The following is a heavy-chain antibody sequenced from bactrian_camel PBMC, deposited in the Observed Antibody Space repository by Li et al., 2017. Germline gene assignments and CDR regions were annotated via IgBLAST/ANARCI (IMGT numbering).Heavy chain of an antibody. Sequence: GSLRLSCGASGSIYGDACMGWFRQAPGQEREGVAAIYIGDGARFYADSTFYADSVEDRFTISQDNAKNTLYLQMNSPKPEDSAMYYCAASRNYLSYIRRLDPRAFGYWGQGTQVTVS. V-gene: IGHV3S1*01. CDR3: AASRNYLSYIRRLDPRAFGY. CDR1: GSIYGDAC. D-gene: IGHD2*01. CDR2: IYIGDGARFYADST. J-gene: IGHJ6*01.